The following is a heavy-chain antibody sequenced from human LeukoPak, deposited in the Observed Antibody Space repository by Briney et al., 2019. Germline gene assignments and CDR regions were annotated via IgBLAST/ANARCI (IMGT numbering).Heavy chain of an antibody. CDR1: GGSISSYY. Sequence: SETLSLTCTVSGGSISSYYWSWIRQPPGKGLEWIGYIYYSGSTNYNPSLKSRVTISVDTSKNQFSLKLSSVTAADTAVYYCARARDSSGYYLPMFNYWYFDLWGRGTLVTVSS. V-gene: IGHV4-59*01. CDR2: IYYSGST. D-gene: IGHD3-22*01. CDR3: ARARDSSGYYLPMFNYWYFDL. J-gene: IGHJ2*01.